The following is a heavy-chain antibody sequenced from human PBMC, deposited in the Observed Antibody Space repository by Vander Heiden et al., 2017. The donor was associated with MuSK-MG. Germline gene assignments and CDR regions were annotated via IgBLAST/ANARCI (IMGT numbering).Heavy chain of an antibody. J-gene: IGHJ4*02. CDR2: ISWNSISI. Sequence: EVQLVESGGSLVQPGRSLRLSCAASGFTFDDYAMPWVRQAPGKGLEWVSSISWNSISIDYADSVKGRFTISRDNAKNSLYLQMNSLRAEDTAFYYCVKDMTYWYLDYWGQGTLVTVSS. CDR1: GFTFDDYA. D-gene: IGHD2-21*01. V-gene: IGHV3-9*01. CDR3: VKDMTYWYLDY.